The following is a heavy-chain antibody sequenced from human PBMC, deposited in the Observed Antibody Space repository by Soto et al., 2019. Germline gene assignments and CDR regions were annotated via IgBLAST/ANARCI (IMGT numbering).Heavy chain of an antibody. CDR3: ARDLNGVIVVVPAAMDNWFDP. D-gene: IGHD2-2*01. V-gene: IGHV1-3*01. CDR1: GYTFTSYA. CDR2: INAGNGNT. Sequence: ASVKVSCKASGYTFTSYAMHWVRQAPGQRLEWMGWINAGNGNTKYSQKFQGRVTITRDTSASTAYMELSSLRSEDTAVYYCARDLNGVIVVVPAAMDNWFDPWGQGTLVTVSS. J-gene: IGHJ5*02.